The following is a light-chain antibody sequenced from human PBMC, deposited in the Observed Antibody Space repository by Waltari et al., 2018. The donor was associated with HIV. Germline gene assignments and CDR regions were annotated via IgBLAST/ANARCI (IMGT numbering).Light chain of an antibody. J-gene: IGKJ5*01. CDR1: QSVSSY. V-gene: IGKV3-11*01. CDR2: DAS. Sequence: EIVLTQSPATLSLSPGERATLSCRASQSVSSYLAWYQQKPGQAPRLLIYDASNMATGIPARFSGSGSGTDFTLTISSLEPEDFAVYYCQQRSNWPQITFGQGTRLEIK. CDR3: QQRSNWPQIT.